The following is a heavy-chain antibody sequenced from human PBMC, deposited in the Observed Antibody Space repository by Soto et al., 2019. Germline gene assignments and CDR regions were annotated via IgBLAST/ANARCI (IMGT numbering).Heavy chain of an antibody. D-gene: IGHD2-15*01. CDR3: ASSSCSGGSCYHGFDY. V-gene: IGHV4-30-2*01. CDR2: IYHSGST. Sequence: SETLSLTCAVSGGSISSGGYSWSWIRQPPGKGLEWIGYIYHSGSTYYNPSLKSRVTISVDRSKNQFSLKLSSVTAADTAVYYCASSSCSGGSCYHGFDYWGQGTLVTVSS. J-gene: IGHJ4*02. CDR1: GGSISSGGYS.